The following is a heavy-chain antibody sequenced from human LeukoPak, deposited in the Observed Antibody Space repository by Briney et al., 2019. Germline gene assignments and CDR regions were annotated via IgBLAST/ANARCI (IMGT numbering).Heavy chain of an antibody. V-gene: IGHV3-23*01. J-gene: IGHJ1*01. CDR2: ISGSGTGT. Sequence: SGGSLRLSCVASGFTFDTYAVSWVRQAPGKGLEWVSAISGSGTGTYYADSVKGRFTISRDNSKNTLYLQMNSLRAEDTAVYYCARDYTYYYDSSDYTSEYFQYWGQGTLVTVSS. CDR1: GFTFDTYA. CDR3: ARDYTYYYDSSDYTSEYFQY. D-gene: IGHD3-22*01.